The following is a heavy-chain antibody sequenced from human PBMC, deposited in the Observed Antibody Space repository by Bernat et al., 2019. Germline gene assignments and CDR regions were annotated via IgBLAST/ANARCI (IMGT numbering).Heavy chain of an antibody. CDR1: GGSVSSGSYY. Sequence: QVQLQESGPGLVKPSETLSLTCTVSGGSVSSGSYYWSWIRQPPGKGLEWIGYIYYSGSTNYNPSLKSRVTISVDTSKNQFSLKLSSVTAADTAVYYCARFEGLPWAYYYYYGMDVWGQGTTVTVSS. V-gene: IGHV4-61*01. CDR3: ARFEGLPWAYYYYYGMDV. D-gene: IGHD3-16*01. J-gene: IGHJ6*02. CDR2: IYYSGST.